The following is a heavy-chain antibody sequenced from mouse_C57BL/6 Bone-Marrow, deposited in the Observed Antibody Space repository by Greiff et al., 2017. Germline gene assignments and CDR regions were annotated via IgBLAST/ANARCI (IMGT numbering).Heavy chain of an antibody. V-gene: IGHV1-78*01. J-gene: IGHJ3*01. CDR1: GYTFTDHT. CDR2: IYPRDGST. Sequence: QVQLQQSDAELVKPGASVKISCKVSGYTFTDHTIHWMKQRPDQGLEWIGYIYPRDGSTKYTETFKGKATFTADKSSSTAYMQLNSLTSEDTAVYFCARRSPEGFAYWGHGTLVTVSA. CDR3: ARRSPEGFAY.